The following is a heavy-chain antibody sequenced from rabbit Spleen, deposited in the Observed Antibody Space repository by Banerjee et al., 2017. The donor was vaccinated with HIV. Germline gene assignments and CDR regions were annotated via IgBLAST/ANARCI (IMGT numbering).Heavy chain of an antibody. D-gene: IGHD4-1*01. V-gene: IGHV1S45*01. CDR1: GFTISSTYY. CDR2: INGGSGGT. J-gene: IGHJ4*01. CDR3: ARDTSSGWGVVSYYFNL. Sequence: QEQLEESGGDLVKPEGSLTLTCKASGFTISSTYYICWVRQAPGKGLEWIGCINGGSGGTWYASWAKGRFTISKPSSTTVTLQMTSLTAADTATHFCARDTSSGWGVVSYYFNLWGPGTLVTVS.